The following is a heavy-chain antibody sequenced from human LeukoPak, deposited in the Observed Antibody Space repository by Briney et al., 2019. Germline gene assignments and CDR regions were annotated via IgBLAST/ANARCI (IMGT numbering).Heavy chain of an antibody. CDR3: ARGPDGSSSWYMSVIAYAFDI. Sequence: SETLSLTCTVSGGSIGSSSYYWGWIRQPPGKGLEWIGSIYYSGSTYYNPSLKSRVTISVDTSKNQFSLKLSSVTAADTAVYYCARGPDGSSSWYMSVIAYAFDIWGQGTMVTVSS. J-gene: IGHJ3*02. CDR2: IYYSGST. V-gene: IGHV4-39*01. CDR1: GGSIGSSSYY. D-gene: IGHD6-13*01.